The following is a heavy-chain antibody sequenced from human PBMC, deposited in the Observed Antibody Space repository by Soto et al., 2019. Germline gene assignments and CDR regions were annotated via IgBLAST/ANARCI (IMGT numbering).Heavy chain of an antibody. Sequence: SVKVSWKSSVYTFTRYYMHWVRQAPGQGLEWMGIINPSGGSTSYAQKFQGRVTMTIDTSTSTAYLDLRSLTSDDTAVYYCARVIPGAEAWFDPWGQGTLVTVSS. D-gene: IGHD2-2*01. CDR3: ARVIPGAEAWFDP. CDR1: VYTFTRYY. CDR2: INPSGGST. V-gene: IGHV1-46*01. J-gene: IGHJ5*02.